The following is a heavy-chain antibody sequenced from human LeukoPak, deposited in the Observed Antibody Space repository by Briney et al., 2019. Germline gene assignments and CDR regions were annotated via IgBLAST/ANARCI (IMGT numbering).Heavy chain of an antibody. J-gene: IGHJ4*02. D-gene: IGHD3-22*01. CDR2: IYSGSST. CDR3: ARDHGGGGYYYDSSGKIDY. Sequence: GGSLRLSCAASGFTFSSYAMSWVRQAPGKGLEWVSVIYSGSSTDYADSVKGRFTISRDNSKNTLYLQMNSLRAEDTAVYYCARDHGGGGYYYDSSGKIDYWGQGTLVTVSS. CDR1: GFTFSSYA. V-gene: IGHV3-66*01.